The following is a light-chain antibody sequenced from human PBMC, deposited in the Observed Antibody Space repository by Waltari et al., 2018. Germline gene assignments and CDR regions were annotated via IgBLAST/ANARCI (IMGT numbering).Light chain of an antibody. CDR3: NSYTGYYTWV. V-gene: IGLV2-14*01. CDR2: DVL. J-gene: IGLJ3*02. CDR1: SSDIGFYNY. Sequence: QSALTQPASVSGSLGQSITISCTGTSSDIGFYNYVSWYQQHPGKAPKLIIYDVLKWPSGVSSRFSGSKSGNTASLTISGLQAEDEAYYYCNSYTGYYTWVFGGGTKLTVL.